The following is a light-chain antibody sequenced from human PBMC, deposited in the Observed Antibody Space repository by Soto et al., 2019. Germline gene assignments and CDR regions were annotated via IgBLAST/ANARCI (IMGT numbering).Light chain of an antibody. CDR1: SSDVGDYDC. CDR2: DVS. V-gene: IGLV2-14*03. J-gene: IGLJ2*01. CDR3: SSYTSSSTVV. Sequence: QSALTQPASVSGSPGQSITISCTGTSSDVGDYDCVSWYQHHPGKAPKLMIFDVSDRPSGVSNRFSGSKSGNTASLTISGLQAEDEADYYCSSYTSSSTVVFGGGTKLTVL.